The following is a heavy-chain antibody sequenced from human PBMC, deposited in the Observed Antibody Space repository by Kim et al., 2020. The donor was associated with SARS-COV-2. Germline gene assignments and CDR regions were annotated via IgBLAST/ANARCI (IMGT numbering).Heavy chain of an antibody. CDR2: IGEDGRNE. CDR3: VRAASSFWWYFDV. V-gene: IGHV3-30*04. J-gene: IGHJ2*01. Sequence: GGSLRLSCEASGFTFSWSAMHWVRQAPGKGLEWVAVIGEDGRNENYADSVKGRFTISRDNFKNTMYLQMNSLRVDDTSVYYCVRAASSFWWYFDVWGRGTLVTVSS. CDR1: GFTFSWSA. D-gene: IGHD3-3*01.